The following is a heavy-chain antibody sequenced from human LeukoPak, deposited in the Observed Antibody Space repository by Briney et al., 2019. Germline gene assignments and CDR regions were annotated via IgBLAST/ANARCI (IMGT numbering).Heavy chain of an antibody. V-gene: IGHV1-18*01. CDR1: GYTFIAYY. CDR3: ARDEQQLPPAPFDY. D-gene: IGHD6-13*01. CDR2: ISAYNGNT. Sequence: ASVKVSCKASGYTFIAYYIHWVRQAPGQGLEWMGWISAYNGNTNYAQKLQGRVTMTTDTSTSTAYMELRSLRSDDTAVYYCARDEQQLPPAPFDYWGQGTLVTVSS. J-gene: IGHJ4*02.